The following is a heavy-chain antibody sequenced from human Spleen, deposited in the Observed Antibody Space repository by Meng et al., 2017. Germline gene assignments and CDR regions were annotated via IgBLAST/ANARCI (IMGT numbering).Heavy chain of an antibody. V-gene: IGHV1-2*06. Sequence: VQAGVEVKRPGAPVNVSCKASGYTFINFGINWIRRAPGQGLEWMGRINPKSGDTHYAQRFQGRVTMTGDTSISTAYMELSGLRSDDTAMYYCARDEDISAAGKLFGDYWGQGTLVTVSS. J-gene: IGHJ4*02. CDR1: GYTFINFG. D-gene: IGHD6-13*01. CDR2: INPKSGDT. CDR3: ARDEDISAAGKLFGDY.